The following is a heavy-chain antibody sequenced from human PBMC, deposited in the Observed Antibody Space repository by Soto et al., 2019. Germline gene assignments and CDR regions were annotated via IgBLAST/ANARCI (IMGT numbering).Heavy chain of an antibody. CDR2: IYYSGST. CDR3: ARHSGYSSSWYISWFDP. D-gene: IGHD6-13*01. CDR1: GGSISSSSYY. J-gene: IGHJ5*02. V-gene: IGHV4-39*01. Sequence: SETLSLTCTVSGGSISSSSYYWGWIRQPPGKGLEWIGSIYYSGSTYYNPSLKSRVTISVDTSKNQFSLKLSSVTAADTAVYYCARHSGYSSSWYISWFDPWGQGTLVTVSS.